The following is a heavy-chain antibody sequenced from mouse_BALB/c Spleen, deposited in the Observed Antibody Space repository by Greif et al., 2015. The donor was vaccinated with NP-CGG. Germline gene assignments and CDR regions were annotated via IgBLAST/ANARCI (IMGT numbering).Heavy chain of an antibody. D-gene: IGHD1-2*01. Sequence: EVMLVESGGGLVQPGGSRKLSCAASGFTFSSFGMHWVRQAPEKGLEWVAYISSGSSTIYYADTVKGRFTISRDNPKNTLFLQMTSLRSEDTAMYYCARSITTASWFAYWGQGTLVTVSA. CDR3: ARSITTASWFAY. J-gene: IGHJ3*01. CDR1: GFTFSSFG. V-gene: IGHV5-17*02. CDR2: ISSGSSTI.